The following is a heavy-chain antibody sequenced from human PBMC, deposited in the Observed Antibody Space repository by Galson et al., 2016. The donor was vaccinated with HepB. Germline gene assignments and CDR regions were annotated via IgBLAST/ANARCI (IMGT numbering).Heavy chain of an antibody. V-gene: IGHV3-20*04. CDR3: TLATRYDAFDI. CDR2: INWNGGST. CDR1: GFTFDDYG. D-gene: IGHD6-6*01. J-gene: IGHJ3*02. Sequence: SCAASGFTFDDYGLSWVRQAPGKGLEWVSGINWNGGSTGYADSVKGRFTISRDNAKNTLYLQMNSLRAEDTAVYYCTLATRYDAFDIWGQGTLVTVSA.